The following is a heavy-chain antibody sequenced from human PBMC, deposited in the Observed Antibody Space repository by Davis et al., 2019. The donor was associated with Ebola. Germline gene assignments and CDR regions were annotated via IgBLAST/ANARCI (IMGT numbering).Heavy chain of an antibody. CDR2: VHSSGTT. CDR1: GDSISSSGYY. D-gene: IGHD6-13*01. J-gene: IGHJ6*02. CDR3: ARHRDSSPYYGMDV. V-gene: IGHV4-39*01. Sequence: PSETLSLTCTVSGDSISSSGYYWGWIRQPPGKGLEWIAGVHSSGTTHYNPSLRSRVTISVDTSKNQFSLKLSSVTAADTAVYYCARHRDSSPYYGMDVWGQGTTVTVSS.